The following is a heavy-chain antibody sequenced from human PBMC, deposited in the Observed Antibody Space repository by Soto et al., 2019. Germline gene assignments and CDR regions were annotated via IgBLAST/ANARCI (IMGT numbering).Heavy chain of an antibody. CDR1: GFTFSSYS. Sequence: GGSLRLSCAASGFTFSSYSMNWVRQAPGKGLEWVSSISSSSSYIYYADSVKGRFTISRDNAKNSLYLQMNSLRAEDTAVYYCARDPDFWSGSYSDDAFDIWGQGTMVTVSS. D-gene: IGHD3-3*01. J-gene: IGHJ3*02. CDR2: ISSSSSYI. V-gene: IGHV3-21*01. CDR3: ARDPDFWSGSYSDDAFDI.